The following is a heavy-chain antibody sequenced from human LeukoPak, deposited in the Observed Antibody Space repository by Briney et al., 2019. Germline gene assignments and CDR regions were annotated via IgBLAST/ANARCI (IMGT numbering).Heavy chain of an antibody. CDR3: ARDPTHYDILTGYYFYYYYGMDV. Sequence: GGSLRLSCAASGFTFSSYAMSWVRQAPGKGLEWVAVIWYDGSNKYYADSVKVRFTISRDNAKNSLYLQMNSLRAEDTAVYYCARDPTHYDILTGYYFYYYYGMDVWGKGTTVTVSS. V-gene: IGHV3-33*08. D-gene: IGHD3-9*01. J-gene: IGHJ6*04. CDR2: IWYDGSNK. CDR1: GFTFSSYA.